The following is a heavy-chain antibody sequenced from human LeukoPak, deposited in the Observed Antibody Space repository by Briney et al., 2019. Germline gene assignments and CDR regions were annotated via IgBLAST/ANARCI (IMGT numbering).Heavy chain of an antibody. CDR2: IYHTGST. J-gene: IGHJ4*02. CDR3: ARGGPGYRFDY. Sequence: PSETLSLTCAVSGGSITTKNWWIWVRQPPGRGLEWIGEIYHTGSTNYHPFLKSRLTVSRDKSKNQFSLELTSVTAADTAVYYCARGGPGYRFDYWGQGTLVTVSS. D-gene: IGHD2-2*01. V-gene: IGHV4-4*02. CDR1: GGSITTKNW.